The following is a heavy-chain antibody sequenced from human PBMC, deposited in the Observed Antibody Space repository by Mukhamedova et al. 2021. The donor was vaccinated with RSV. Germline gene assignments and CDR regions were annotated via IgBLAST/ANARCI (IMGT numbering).Heavy chain of an antibody. Sequence: GLEYVANIKPDGTEKYYMDLMKGRFTISRDNAKNSVYLQMTSLRVEDTAIFYCARVFYGGLGSYEDLWGQGTLVTVSS. J-gene: IGHJ5*02. D-gene: IGHD2-15*01. CDR2: IKPDGTEK. V-gene: IGHV3-7*01. CDR3: ARVFYGGLGSYEDL.